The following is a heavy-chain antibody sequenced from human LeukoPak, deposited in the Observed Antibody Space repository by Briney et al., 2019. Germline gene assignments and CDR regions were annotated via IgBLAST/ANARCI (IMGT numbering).Heavy chain of an antibody. D-gene: IGHD2-21*02. V-gene: IGHV1-2*02. J-gene: IGHJ4*02. CDR3: ARVNGDDCGGDCPPGY. Sequence: ASVKVSCKASGYTFTGYYMHWVRQAPGQGLEWMGWINPNSGGTNYAQKFQGRVTMTRDTSISTAYMEPSRLRSDDTAVYYCARVNGDDCGGDCPPGYWGQGTLVTVSS. CDR1: GYTFTGYY. CDR2: INPNSGGT.